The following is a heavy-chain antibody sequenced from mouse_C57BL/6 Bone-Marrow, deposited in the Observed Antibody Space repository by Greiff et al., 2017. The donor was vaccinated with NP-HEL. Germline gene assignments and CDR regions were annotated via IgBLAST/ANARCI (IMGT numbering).Heavy chain of an antibody. D-gene: IGHD2-14*01. V-gene: IGHV1-82*01. Sequence: QVQLQQSGPELVKPGASVKISCKASGYAFSSSWMNWVKQRPGKGLEWIRRIYPGDGDTNYNGKFKGKATLTADKSSSTAYMQLSSLTSEDSAVYFCAREGYPFYFDYWGQGTTLTVSS. CDR1: GYAFSSSW. CDR2: IYPGDGDT. J-gene: IGHJ2*01. CDR3: AREGYPFYFDY.